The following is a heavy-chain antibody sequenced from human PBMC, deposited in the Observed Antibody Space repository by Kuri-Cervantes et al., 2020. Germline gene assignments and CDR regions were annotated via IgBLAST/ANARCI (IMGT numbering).Heavy chain of an antibody. J-gene: IGHJ4*02. D-gene: IGHD1-7*01. CDR2: ISWNSGSI. CDR1: GFTFDDYA. V-gene: IGHV3-9*01. Sequence: SLKISCAASGFTFDDYAIHWVRQAPGKGLEWVSGISWNSGSIGYADSVKGRFTISRDNAKNSLYLQMNSLRAEDTAVYYCARVLTGTKTIDYWGQGTLVTVSS. CDR3: ARVLTGTKTIDY.